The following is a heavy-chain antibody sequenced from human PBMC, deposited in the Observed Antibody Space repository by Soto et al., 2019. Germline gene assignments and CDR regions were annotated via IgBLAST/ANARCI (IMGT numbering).Heavy chain of an antibody. CDR3: TRASYGSGSYRDY. V-gene: IGHV3-49*03. CDR1: GFTFGDYA. CDR2: IRSKAYGGTT. D-gene: IGHD3-10*01. J-gene: IGHJ4*02. Sequence: GGSLRLSCTASGFTFGDYAMSWFRQAPGKGLEWVGFIRSKAYGGTTEYAASVKGRFTISRDDSKSIAYLQMNSLKTEDTAVYYCTRASYGSGSYRDYWGQGTLVTVSS.